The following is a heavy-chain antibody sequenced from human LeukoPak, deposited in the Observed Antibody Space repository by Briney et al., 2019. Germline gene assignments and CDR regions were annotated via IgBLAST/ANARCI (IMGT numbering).Heavy chain of an antibody. CDR3: ARGSNSDSSSDFDQ. CDR2: AYSQTAGGST. D-gene: IGHD3-22*01. Sequence: GGSLRLSCAASGFTFSKAWMNWVRQAPGKGLEWVGRAYSQTAGGSTEYAAPVKGRFTISRDDSKNTLWLQMNSLKTEDTAVYYCARGSNSDSSSDFDQWGQGTLVTVSP. J-gene: IGHJ4*02. CDR1: GFTFSKAW. V-gene: IGHV3-15*01.